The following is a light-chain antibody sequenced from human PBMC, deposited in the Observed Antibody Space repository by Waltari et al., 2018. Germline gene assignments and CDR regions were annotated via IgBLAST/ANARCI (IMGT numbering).Light chain of an antibody. V-gene: IGLV2-14*03. CDR2: DVT. J-gene: IGLJ2*01. Sequence: QSALTQPASVSGSPGQSITISCTGTNSDVGNYDYVSWYQHHPGPAPTLMIYDVTNRPSGVSNRFSGAKSGNTAALTISGLQAEDEADYYCSSYTSSGALVVFGGGTKLTVL. CDR1: NSDVGNYDY. CDR3: SSYTSSGALVV.